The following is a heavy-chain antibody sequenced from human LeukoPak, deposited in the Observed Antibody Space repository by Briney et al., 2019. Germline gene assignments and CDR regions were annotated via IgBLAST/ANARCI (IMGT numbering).Heavy chain of an antibody. CDR3: AREAVLSGTSVFDY. J-gene: IGHJ4*02. V-gene: IGHV3-74*01. D-gene: IGHD3-3*01. CDR1: GLTFNIYW. Sequence: PGGSLRLSCAPSGLTFNIYWVLWVRQAPGRAGVWVSRINSDGSNTIYADCVKGRFTISRDNVKNTVYLQMNSLRAEDTAVYYCAREAVLSGTSVFDYWGRGTLITVSS. CDR2: INSDGSNT.